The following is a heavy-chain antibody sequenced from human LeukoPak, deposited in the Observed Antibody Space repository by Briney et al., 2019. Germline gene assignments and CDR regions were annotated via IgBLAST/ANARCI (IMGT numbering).Heavy chain of an antibody. Sequence: PSETLSLTCTVSGVSISSYYWSWIRQPPGKGPEWIGYIYYSGSTNYNPSLKSRVTISVDTSKNQFSLKLSSVTAADTAVYYCARRIVATMGYYYYYMDVWGKGTTVTVSS. CDR1: GVSISSYY. V-gene: IGHV4-59*01. J-gene: IGHJ6*03. CDR3: ARRIVATMGYYYYYMDV. D-gene: IGHD5-12*01. CDR2: IYYSGST.